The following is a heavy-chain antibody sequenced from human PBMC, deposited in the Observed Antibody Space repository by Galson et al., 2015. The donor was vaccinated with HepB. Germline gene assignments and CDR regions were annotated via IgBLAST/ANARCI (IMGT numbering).Heavy chain of an antibody. CDR3: VRGQGGYSEYGLNWFDP. D-gene: IGHD5-12*01. CDR2: VLSSGST. V-gene: IGHV4-39*07. CDR1: GAFISRSSYY. Sequence: ETLSLTCSVSGAFISRSSYYWGWIRQPPGKGLEWIGSVLSSGSTYYNPSLRSRVSMSVDTSKNQFSMRLFSVTTADTAVYHCVRGQGGYSEYGLNWFDPWGQGILVTVSS. J-gene: IGHJ5*02.